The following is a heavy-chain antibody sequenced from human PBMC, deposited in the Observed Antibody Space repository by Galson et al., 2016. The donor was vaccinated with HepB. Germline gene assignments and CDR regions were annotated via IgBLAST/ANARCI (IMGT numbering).Heavy chain of an antibody. CDR3: AGENHDYGDVPSFG. Sequence: TLSLTCTVSGGSISSSSYFWGWIRQPPGKGLAWTGSINYSGRTHYKPSLKSRVTISVATSKHQFSLKLSSVTAADTAVYYCAGENHDYGDVPSFGWGQGTLVIVSS. D-gene: IGHD4-17*01. CDR2: INYSGRT. CDR1: GGSISSSSYF. V-gene: IGHV4-39*01. J-gene: IGHJ4*02.